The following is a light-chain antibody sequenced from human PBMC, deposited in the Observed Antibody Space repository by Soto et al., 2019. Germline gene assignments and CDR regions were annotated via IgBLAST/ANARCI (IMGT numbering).Light chain of an antibody. CDR1: QSVSSY. J-gene: IGKJ1*01. CDR2: DAS. V-gene: IGKV3-11*01. Sequence: EIVLTQSPATLSLSPGERATLSCRASQSVSSYLAWYQQKPGQAPRLLIYDASNRATGIPARFSGSGSGTDFTLTISSLEPEDFAVYYRQQRSNWRWTFGQGTKVDIK. CDR3: QQRSNWRWT.